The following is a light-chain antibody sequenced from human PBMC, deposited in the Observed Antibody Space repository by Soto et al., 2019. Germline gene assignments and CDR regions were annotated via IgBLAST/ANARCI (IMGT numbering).Light chain of an antibody. CDR3: QQYYDGPLT. CDR1: QRFXSN. J-gene: IGKJ1*01. Sequence: IVLTQSPATLSVSPGERATLSCRASQRFXSNFAWYQQKPGQAPRVLXDAESARATGIPARCSGSGSGTEFTLTISSMQSEDFAVYFCQQYYDGPLTFGQGTKVDIK. CDR2: AES. V-gene: IGKV3-15*01.